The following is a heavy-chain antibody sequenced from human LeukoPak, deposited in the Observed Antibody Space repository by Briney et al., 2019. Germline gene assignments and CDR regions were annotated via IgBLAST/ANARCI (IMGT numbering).Heavy chain of an antibody. CDR2: IWYDGSNK. Sequence: GRSLRLSCAASGFTFSSYGMHWVRQAPGKGLEWVAVIWYDGSNKYYADSVKGRFTISRDNSKNTLYLQMISLRAEDTAVYYCAREPRYSGSYYQFDYWGQGTLVTVSS. CDR1: GFTFSSYG. D-gene: IGHD1-26*01. J-gene: IGHJ4*02. V-gene: IGHV3-33*01. CDR3: AREPRYSGSYYQFDY.